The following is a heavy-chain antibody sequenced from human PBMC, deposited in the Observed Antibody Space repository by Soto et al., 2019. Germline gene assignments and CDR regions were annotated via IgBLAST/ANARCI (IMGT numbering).Heavy chain of an antibody. CDR3: AKAQRGQYCSGGSCYLFDY. CDR2: ISGSGGST. Sequence: QTGGSLRLSCAASGFTFSSYAMSWVRQAPGKGLEWVSAISGSGGSTYYADSVKGRFTISRDNSKNTLYLQMNSLRAEDTAVYYCAKAQRGQYCSGGSCYLFDYWGQGTLVTVSS. D-gene: IGHD2-15*01. CDR1: GFTFSSYA. J-gene: IGHJ4*02. V-gene: IGHV3-23*01.